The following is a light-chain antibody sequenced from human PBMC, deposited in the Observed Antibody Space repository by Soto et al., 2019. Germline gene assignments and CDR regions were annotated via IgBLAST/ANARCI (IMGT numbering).Light chain of an antibody. CDR3: QSYDSSLSGSSV. CDR1: SSNIGAGYD. CDR2: GNS. Sequence: QSVLTQPPSVSGAPGQRVTISCTGSSSNIGAGYDVHWYQQLPGTAPKLLIYGNSNRPSGVPDRFSGSNSGTSASLASTGLQAEDEADYYCQSYDSSLSGSSVFGTGTKLTVL. V-gene: IGLV1-40*01. J-gene: IGLJ1*01.